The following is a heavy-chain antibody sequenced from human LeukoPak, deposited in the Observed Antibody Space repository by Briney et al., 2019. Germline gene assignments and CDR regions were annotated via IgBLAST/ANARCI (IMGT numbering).Heavy chain of an antibody. J-gene: IGHJ6*02. CDR1: GYTFTGYY. CDR2: INPNSGGT. CDR3: ARDGARTVVVAATYYYYYGMDV. Sequence: GASVKVSCKASGYTFTGYYMHWVRQAPGQGLEWMGWINPNSGGTNYAQKFQGRVTMTRDTSISTAYMELSRLRSDDTAVYYCARDGARTVVVAATYYYYYGMDVWGQGTTVTVSS. D-gene: IGHD2-15*01. V-gene: IGHV1-2*02.